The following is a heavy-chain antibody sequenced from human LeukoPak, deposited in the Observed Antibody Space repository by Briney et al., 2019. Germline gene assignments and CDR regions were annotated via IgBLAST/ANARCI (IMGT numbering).Heavy chain of an antibody. J-gene: IGHJ4*02. CDR2: ISDSGGRT. D-gene: IGHD3-22*01. V-gene: IGHV3-23*01. Sequence: GGSLRLSCAASGITLSNYGMSWVRQAPGKGLEWVAGISDSGGRTNYADSVKGRFTISRDNPKNTLYLQMNSLRAEDTAVHFCAKRGVVIRVILVGFHKEAYYFDSWGQGALVTVSS. CDR3: AKRGVVIRVILVGFHKEAYYFDS. CDR1: GITLSNYG.